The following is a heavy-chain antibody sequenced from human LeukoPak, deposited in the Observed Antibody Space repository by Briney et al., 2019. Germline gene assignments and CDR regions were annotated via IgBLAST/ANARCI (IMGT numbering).Heavy chain of an antibody. CDR3: AREDSGNSDDSLDI. CDR2: IYFDGST. J-gene: IGHJ3*02. Sequence: SETLSLTCTISGGSIDTYNYYWGWIRQPPGKGLEWIGSIYFDGSTYYNTSLKSRVTISLHTSNKQFSLKLRSVTTADTAVYYCAREDSGNSDDSLDIWGQGTMVTVSS. V-gene: IGHV4-39*07. D-gene: IGHD4-23*01. CDR1: GGSIDTYNYY.